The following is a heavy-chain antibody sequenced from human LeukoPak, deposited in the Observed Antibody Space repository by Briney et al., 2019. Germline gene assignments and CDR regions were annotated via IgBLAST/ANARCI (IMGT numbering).Heavy chain of an antibody. CDR1: GFTFSSYW. Sequence: PGGSLRLSCAASGFTFSSYWMSWVRQAPGKGLEWVANIKQDGSEKYYVDSVKGRFTISRDSAKNSLYLQTNSLRVEDTAVYYCARDKIVGATHFDYWGQGTLVTVSS. D-gene: IGHD1-26*01. J-gene: IGHJ4*02. CDR3: ARDKIVGATHFDY. CDR2: IKQDGSEK. V-gene: IGHV3-7*01.